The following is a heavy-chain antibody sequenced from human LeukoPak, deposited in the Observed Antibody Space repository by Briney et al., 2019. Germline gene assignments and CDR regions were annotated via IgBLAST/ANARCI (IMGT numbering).Heavy chain of an antibody. Sequence: ASVKVSCKASGYTFTSYGISWVRQAPGQGLEWMGWISAYNGNTNYAQKLQGRVTMTEDTSTDTAYMELSSLRSEDTAVYYCATAVYGDYYAFDIWGQGTMVTVSS. J-gene: IGHJ3*02. V-gene: IGHV1-18*01. CDR1: GYTFTSYG. D-gene: IGHD4-17*01. CDR2: ISAYNGNT. CDR3: ATAVYGDYYAFDI.